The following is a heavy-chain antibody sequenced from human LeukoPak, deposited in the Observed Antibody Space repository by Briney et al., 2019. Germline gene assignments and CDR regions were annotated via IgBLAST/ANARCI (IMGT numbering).Heavy chain of an antibody. CDR1: GFTFNTYA. D-gene: IGHD2-15*01. CDR2: ISGSGGST. V-gene: IGHV3-23*01. CDR3: AKRAGYCSGGSCYALGYFDY. J-gene: IGHJ4*02. Sequence: GGSLRLSCAASGFTFNTYAMSWVRQAPGTGLEWVSSISGSGGSTYYADSVKGRFTISRDNSKNTLYLQMNSLRAEDTAVYYCAKRAGYCSGGSCYALGYFDYWGQGTLVTVPS.